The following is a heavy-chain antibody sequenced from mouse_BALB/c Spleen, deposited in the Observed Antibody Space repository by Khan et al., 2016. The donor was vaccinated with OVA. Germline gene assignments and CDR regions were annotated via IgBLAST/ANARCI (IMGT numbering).Heavy chain of an antibody. CDR1: GYSITSDYA. CDR3: ARSIMAN. Sequence: EVQLQESGPGLVKPSQSLSLTCTVTGYSITSDYAWNWLRQFPGNKLEWMGYISYSGNTSYNPSLKSRISITRDTSKNQFFLQLNSVTTEDTATYYCARSIMANWGQGTTLTVSS. J-gene: IGHJ2*01. CDR2: ISYSGNT. V-gene: IGHV3-2*02.